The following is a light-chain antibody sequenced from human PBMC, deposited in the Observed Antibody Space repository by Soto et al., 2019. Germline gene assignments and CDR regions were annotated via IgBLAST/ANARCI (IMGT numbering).Light chain of an antibody. Sequence: QSVLTQPPSVSGAPGQRVTISCTGSSFNIGAGYDVHWYQQLPGTAPKLLIYGNSNRPSGVPDRFSGSKSGTSASLAITGLLAEDEADYYCQSYDSSLSGWVFGGGTKVTVL. J-gene: IGLJ3*02. V-gene: IGLV1-40*01. CDR2: GNS. CDR1: SFNIGAGYD. CDR3: QSYDSSLSGWV.